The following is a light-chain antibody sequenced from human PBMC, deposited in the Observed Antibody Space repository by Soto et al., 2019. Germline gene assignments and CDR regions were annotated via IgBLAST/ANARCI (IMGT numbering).Light chain of an antibody. J-gene: IGKJ5*01. CDR2: DSS. CDR3: QQYGSSPLIT. V-gene: IGKV3-20*01. CDR1: QSLSSNF. Sequence: EIVLTQSPATLSLSPGERATLSCRASQSLSSNFLAWYQQKPGQPPRLLIYDSSTRATGFPDRFSGSGSGTDFTLTISRLEPEDFAVYHCQQYGSSPLITFGQGTRLEIK.